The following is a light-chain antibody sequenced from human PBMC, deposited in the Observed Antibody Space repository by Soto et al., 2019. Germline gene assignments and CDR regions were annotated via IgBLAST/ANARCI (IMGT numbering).Light chain of an antibody. V-gene: IGLV2-14*01. Sequence: HSVLTQPASVSGSPGQSITISCTGTSSDVGGYNYVSWYQQHPGKAPKLMIYEVSNRPSGVSNRFSGSKSGNTASLTISGLQAEDEADYYCSSYTSSSTYVFGTGTKGTVL. CDR1: SSDVGGYNY. CDR3: SSYTSSSTYV. CDR2: EVS. J-gene: IGLJ1*01.